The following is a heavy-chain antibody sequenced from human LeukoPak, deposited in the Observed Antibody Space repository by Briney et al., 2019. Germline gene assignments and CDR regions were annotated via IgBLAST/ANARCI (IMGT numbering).Heavy chain of an antibody. Sequence: ASVKDSCKASGYTFTSYYMHWVRQAPGQGLEWMGIINPSGGSTSYAQKFQGRVTMTRDTSTSTVYMELSSLRSEDTAVYYCARDRYSSSTSCQTLVDYWGQGTLVTVSS. CDR2: INPSGGST. J-gene: IGHJ4*02. CDR1: GYTFTSYY. V-gene: IGHV1-46*01. CDR3: ARDRYSSSTSCQTLVDY. D-gene: IGHD2-2*01.